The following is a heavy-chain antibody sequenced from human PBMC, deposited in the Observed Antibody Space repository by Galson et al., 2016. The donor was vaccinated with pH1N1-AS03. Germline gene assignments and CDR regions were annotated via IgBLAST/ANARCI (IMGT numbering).Heavy chain of an antibody. CDR1: GFTFSSYS. Sequence: SLRLSCAASGFTFSSYSMHWVRQAPGKGLEWVALISYAGSNKYYADSVKGRFTISRDNSRNTLFLQVSSLRPADTAVYYCAREAQKFVLVTARSLDLDYWGQGTLVTVSS. CDR3: AREAQKFVLVTARSLDLDY. D-gene: IGHD2-21*02. V-gene: IGHV3-30-3*01. CDR2: ISYAGSNK. J-gene: IGHJ4*02.